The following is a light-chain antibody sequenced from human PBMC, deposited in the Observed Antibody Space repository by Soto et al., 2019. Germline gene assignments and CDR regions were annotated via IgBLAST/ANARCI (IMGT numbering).Light chain of an antibody. CDR2: AND. V-gene: IGLV1-40*01. CDR3: QSYDNSRSGSWV. CDR1: RSNIGAGYD. Sequence: QPVLTQPPSVSGAPGQGVTISCTGSRSNIGAGYDVHWYQQFPGAAPKLLIYANDKRPSGVVDRFSGSKSGTSASLAIVGLQAEDEADYYCQSYDNSRSGSWVFGGGTKLTVL. J-gene: IGLJ3*02.